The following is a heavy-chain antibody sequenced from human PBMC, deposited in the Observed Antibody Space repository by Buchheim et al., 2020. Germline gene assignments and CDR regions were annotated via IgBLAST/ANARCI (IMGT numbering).Heavy chain of an antibody. CDR1: GFTFSSYG. CDR2: IWYDGSNK. J-gene: IGHJ6*02. V-gene: IGHV3-33*01. Sequence: QVQLVESGGGVVQPGRSLRLSCAASGFTFSSYGMHWVRQAPGKGLEWVAVIWYDGSNKYYADSVKGRSTISRDNSKNTLYLQMNSLRAEDTAVYYCARERVGLVAAAGLSYYYYYGMDVWGQGTT. D-gene: IGHD6-13*01. CDR3: ARERVGLVAAAGLSYYYYYGMDV.